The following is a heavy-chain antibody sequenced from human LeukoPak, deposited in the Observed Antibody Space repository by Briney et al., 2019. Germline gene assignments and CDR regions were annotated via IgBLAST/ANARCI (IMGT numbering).Heavy chain of an antibody. Sequence: SETLSLTCTVSGGSISSSSYYWGWIRQPPGKGLEWIGSIYYSGSTYYNPSLKSRVTISVDTSKNQFSLKLSSVTAADTAVYYCAREAPYGSGSYYNGPFDYWGQGTLVTVSS. CDR1: GGSISSSSYY. CDR2: IYYSGST. J-gene: IGHJ4*02. CDR3: AREAPYGSGSYYNGPFDY. D-gene: IGHD3-10*01. V-gene: IGHV4-39*07.